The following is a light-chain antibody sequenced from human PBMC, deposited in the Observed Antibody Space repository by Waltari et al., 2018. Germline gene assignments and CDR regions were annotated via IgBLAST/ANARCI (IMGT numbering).Light chain of an antibody. CDR1: QSISHY. CDR2: HAS. Sequence: EVVLTQSPRTLSLSLGEGATLSCRASQSISHYLAWYQQKPGQAPRLLIYHASSRATGIPDRFSGSGSGTDFSLTISRLEPEDFAVYYCQHYVNLPATFGQGTKVEIK. V-gene: IGKV3-20*01. J-gene: IGKJ1*01. CDR3: QHYVNLPAT.